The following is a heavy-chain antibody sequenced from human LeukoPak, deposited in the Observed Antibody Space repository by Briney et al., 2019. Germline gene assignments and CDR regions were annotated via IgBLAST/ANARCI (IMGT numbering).Heavy chain of an antibody. V-gene: IGHV3-7*01. CDR1: GFTFSSYW. Sequence: GGSLRLSCAASGFTFSSYWMSWVRQAPGKGLEWVANIKQDGSEKYYVDSVKGRFTISRDNAKNSLYLQMNSLRAEDTAVYYCARDSWDSSGWYDLDYWGQGTLVTVSS. CDR3: ARDSWDSSGWYDLDY. J-gene: IGHJ4*02. CDR2: IKQDGSEK. D-gene: IGHD6-19*01.